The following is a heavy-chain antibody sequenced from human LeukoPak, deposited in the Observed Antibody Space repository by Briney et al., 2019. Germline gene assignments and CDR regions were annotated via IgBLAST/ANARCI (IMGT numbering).Heavy chain of an antibody. CDR2: IYSSGST. Sequence: SETLSLTCTVSGGSISSGSYCWSWIRQPAGKGLEWIGHIYSSGSTNYNPSLKSRVTISVDTSKNQFSLKLSSVTAADTAVYYCARLTRGYYDSSGPFDYWGQGTLVTVSS. J-gene: IGHJ4*02. D-gene: IGHD3-22*01. CDR3: ARLTRGYYDSSGPFDY. V-gene: IGHV4-61*10. CDR1: GGSISSGSYC.